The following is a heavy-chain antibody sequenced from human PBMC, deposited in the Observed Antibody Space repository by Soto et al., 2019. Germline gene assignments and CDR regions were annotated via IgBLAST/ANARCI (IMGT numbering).Heavy chain of an antibody. J-gene: IGHJ3*02. Sequence: ASVKVSCKASGYTFTSYDINWVRQATGQGLEWMGWMNPNSGNTGYAQKFQGRVTMTRNTSISTAYMELSSLRSEDTAVYYCARTWDYYDSSGSPPLAFDIWGQGTMVTV. CDR3: ARTWDYYDSSGSPPLAFDI. V-gene: IGHV1-8*01. CDR1: GYTFTSYD. D-gene: IGHD3-22*01. CDR2: MNPNSGNT.